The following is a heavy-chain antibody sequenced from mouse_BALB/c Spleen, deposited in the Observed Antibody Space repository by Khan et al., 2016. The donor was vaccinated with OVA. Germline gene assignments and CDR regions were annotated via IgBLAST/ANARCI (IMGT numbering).Heavy chain of an antibody. J-gene: IGHJ3*01. D-gene: IGHD3-3*01. CDR3: ARGAAWFAY. CDR2: IDPAKGDT. Sequence: EVQLQESGAELVKPGASVKLSCTASGFNIKDTYMHWVKQRPEQGLEWSGRIDPAKGDTKYDPKFQGKATIIADTSSNTAYLQLSSLTSEAYAVYYCARGAAWFAYWGQGTLVTVSA. V-gene: IGHV14-3*02. CDR1: GFNIKDTY.